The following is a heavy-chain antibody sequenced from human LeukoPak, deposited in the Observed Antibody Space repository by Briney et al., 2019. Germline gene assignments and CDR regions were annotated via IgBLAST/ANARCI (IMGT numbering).Heavy chain of an antibody. CDR1: GFTFSRYA. CDR2: VWYDGSNE. Sequence: GGSLRLSCAASGFTFSRYAMHWVRQAPGKGMEGVSSVWYDGSNENYVDSVKGRFTISRDNAKNTLYLQMNSLGAEDTAVYFCARVDTAMGSLDYWGQGILVTVSS. CDR3: ARVDTAMGSLDY. D-gene: IGHD5-18*01. J-gene: IGHJ4*02. V-gene: IGHV3-33*01.